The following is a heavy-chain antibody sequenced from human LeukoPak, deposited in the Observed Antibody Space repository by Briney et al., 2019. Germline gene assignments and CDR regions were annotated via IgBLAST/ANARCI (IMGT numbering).Heavy chain of an antibody. J-gene: IGHJ5*02. CDR3: ARTPAVGTVTHNWFDP. V-gene: IGHV4-34*01. CDR1: GGSFSGYY. Sequence: SETLSLTCAVYGGSFSGYYWSWIRQPPGKGLEWIGEINHSGSTNYNPSLKSRVTISVDTSKNQFSLKLSSVTAADTAVYYCARTPAVGTVTHNWFDPWGQGTLVTVSS. CDR2: INHSGST. D-gene: IGHD4-11*01.